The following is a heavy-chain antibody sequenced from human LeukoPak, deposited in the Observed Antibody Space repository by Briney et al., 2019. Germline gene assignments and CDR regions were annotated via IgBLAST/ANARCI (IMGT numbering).Heavy chain of an antibody. CDR2: IHPNSGDT. V-gene: IGHV1-2*02. CDR3: ASYYGHYTRNWMDT. J-gene: IGHJ5*02. Sequence: GASVKVSCKASGYTFTDYYMHWVRQAPGQGLEWMGWIHPNSGDTKSAQRFQGRVTMTRDTSISTAYMELTRLTSDDTAVYYYASYYGHYTRNWMDTWGQGTLVTVSS. D-gene: IGHD4-17*01. CDR1: GYTFTDYY.